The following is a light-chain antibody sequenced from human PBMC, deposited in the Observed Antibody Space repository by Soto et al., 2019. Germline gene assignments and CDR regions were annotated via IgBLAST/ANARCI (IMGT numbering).Light chain of an antibody. Sequence: SVLTQPASVSGSPGQSITISCTGTSSDVGGYNYVSWYQQHPGKAPKLMIYEVSNRPSGVSNLFSGSKSGNTASLTISGLQAEDEADYYCSSYTSSSSWVFGGWTRLT. CDR2: EVS. V-gene: IGLV2-14*01. J-gene: IGLJ3*02. CDR1: SSDVGGYNY. CDR3: SSYTSSSSWV.